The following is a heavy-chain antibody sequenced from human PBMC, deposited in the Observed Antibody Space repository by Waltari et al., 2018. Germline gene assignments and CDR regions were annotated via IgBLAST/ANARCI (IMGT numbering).Heavy chain of an antibody. V-gene: IGHV4-34*01. Sequence: QVQLQQWGAGLLKPSETLSLNCAVYGGSFSGYYWSWIRQPPGKGLEWIGEINHSGSTNYNPSLKSRVTISVDTSKNQFSLKLSSVTAADTAVYYCARKEGSGYYYFDYWGQGTLVTVSS. D-gene: IGHD3-3*01. CDR1: GGSFSGYY. CDR3: ARKEGSGYYYFDY. J-gene: IGHJ4*02. CDR2: INHSGST.